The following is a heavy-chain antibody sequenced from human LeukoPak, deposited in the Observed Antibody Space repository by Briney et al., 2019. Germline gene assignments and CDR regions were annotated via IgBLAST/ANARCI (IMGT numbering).Heavy chain of an antibody. CDR2: ISGSGGST. V-gene: IGHV3-23*01. J-gene: IGHJ4*02. CDR3: AKDLLEMATHAGYYFDY. Sequence: GGSLRLSCAASGFTFSSYAMSWVRQPPGKGLEWVSAISGSGGSTYYADSVKGRFTISRDNSKNTLYLQMNSLRAEDTAVYYCAKDLLEMATHAGYYFDYWGQGTLVTVSS. D-gene: IGHD5-24*01. CDR1: GFTFSSYA.